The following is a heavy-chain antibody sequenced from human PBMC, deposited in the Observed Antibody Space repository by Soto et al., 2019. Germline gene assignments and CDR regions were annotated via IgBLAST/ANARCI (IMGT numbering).Heavy chain of an antibody. CDR3: ARDLWGYCGTDCYPLDV. V-gene: IGHV4-59*01. CDR2: MYNTGST. CDR1: GGSISGYY. D-gene: IGHD2-21*02. J-gene: IGHJ6*02. Sequence: SETQSLTCTVSGGSISGYYCRWIRQPPGKGLEWIGYMYNTGSTVYNPSFKSRVTISVDTSKNQFSLKLNSVTAADTAVYYCARDLWGYCGTDCYPLDVWGQGTTVT.